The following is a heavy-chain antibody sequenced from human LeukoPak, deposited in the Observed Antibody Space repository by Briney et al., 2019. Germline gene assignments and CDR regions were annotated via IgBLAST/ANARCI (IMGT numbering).Heavy chain of an antibody. CDR1: GDSFSYYY. Sequence: SETQTLTCTVSGDSFSYYYWSWIRQPPGKGLEWIGYVHYSGSTNYNPSLKSRVTISLDTYQNQFSLTLPSASAADTAVYYPARGDHISVLNWFDPCGQRSLVTVSS. J-gene: IGHJ5*02. CDR2: VHYSGST. CDR3: ARGDHISVLNWFDP. V-gene: IGHV4-59*01. D-gene: IGHD5/OR15-5a*01.